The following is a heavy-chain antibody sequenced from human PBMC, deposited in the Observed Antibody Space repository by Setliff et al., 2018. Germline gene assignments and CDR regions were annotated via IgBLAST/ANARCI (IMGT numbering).Heavy chain of an antibody. CDR1: GGTFSDYY. D-gene: IGHD6-6*01. CDR3: ARGRNIAARLLDS. V-gene: IGHV4-34*01. Sequence: PSETLSLTCAAYGGTFSDYYWTWIRQPPGNGLEWIGEINHRGSTNYNPSLKSRATISIDTSKDQFSLKLISMSAADTAVYYCARGRNIAARLLDSWGRGTLVTVSS. CDR2: INHRGST. J-gene: IGHJ4*02.